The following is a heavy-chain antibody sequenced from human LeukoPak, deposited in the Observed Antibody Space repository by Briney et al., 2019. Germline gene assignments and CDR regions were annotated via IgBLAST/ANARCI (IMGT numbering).Heavy chain of an antibody. CDR3: AIAVAGRSNLWYFDL. Sequence: GASVKVSCTASGGTFSSYAISWVRQAPGQGLEWMGRIIPILGIANYAQKFQGRVTITADKSTSTAYMELSSLRSEDTAVYYCAIAVAGRSNLWYFDLWGRGTLVTVSS. CDR1: GGTFSSYA. V-gene: IGHV1-69*04. D-gene: IGHD6-19*01. J-gene: IGHJ2*01. CDR2: IIPILGIA.